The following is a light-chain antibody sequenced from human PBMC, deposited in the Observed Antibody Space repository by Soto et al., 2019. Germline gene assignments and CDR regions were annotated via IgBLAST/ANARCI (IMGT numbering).Light chain of an antibody. CDR1: QSVSNSY. Sequence: ESVLTQSPGTLSLSPGERATLSCRASQSVSNSYLAWYQQKPGQAPRLLTYGATSRATGIPDRFSGSGSGTDFTLPISRLEPEDFAVYYCQQYGSSFTFGPGTKVDLK. CDR2: GAT. V-gene: IGKV3-20*01. J-gene: IGKJ3*01. CDR3: QQYGSSFT.